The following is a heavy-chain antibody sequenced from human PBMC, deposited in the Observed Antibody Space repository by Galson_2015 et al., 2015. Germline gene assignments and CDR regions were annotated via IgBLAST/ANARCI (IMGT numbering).Heavy chain of an antibody. V-gene: IGHV3-7*03. CDR2: IKRDGSEK. CDR1: GFTISSYW. Sequence: SLRLSCAASGFTISSYWMSWVRQAPGKGLEWVANIKRDGSEKNYVDSVKGRFTISRDNAKNSLYLQMNSLRAEDTAMYYCARDVYSDFWSGNYRDYWGQRTLVTVSS. D-gene: IGHD3-3*01. CDR3: ARDVYSDFWSGNYRDY. J-gene: IGHJ4*02.